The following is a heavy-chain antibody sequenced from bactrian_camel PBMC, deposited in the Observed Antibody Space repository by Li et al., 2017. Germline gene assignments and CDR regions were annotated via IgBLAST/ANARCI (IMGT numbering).Heavy chain of an antibody. CDR1: GFTFSSYD. V-gene: IGHV3S40*01. J-gene: IGHJ4*01. CDR3: VRGGWSGVHY. Sequence: EVQPVESGGGLVQPGSSLRLSCAASGFTFSSYDMSWVRQAPGKGLEWVSTIVGGGGTTVHADSVKDRFTISRDNAKNTAYLQMNRLEPEDTAVYYCVRGGWSGVHYWGQGTQVTVS. D-gene: IGHD6*01. CDR2: IVGGGGTT.